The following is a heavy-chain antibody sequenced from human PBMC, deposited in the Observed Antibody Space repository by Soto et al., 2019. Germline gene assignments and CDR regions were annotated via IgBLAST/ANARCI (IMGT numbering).Heavy chain of an antibody. CDR3: ARLYGLDAFDF. J-gene: IGHJ3*01. D-gene: IGHD3-16*02. Sequence: QVQLQESGPGLVKPSETLSLTCTVSGGSISSYYWSWIRQPPGKGLEWIGYIFYSGTTNYNPSLRSRVTISVDTSKNQSSLKLSSVTAADPAVYYCARLYGLDAFDFWGQGTMVTVSS. V-gene: IGHV4-59*08. CDR2: IFYSGTT. CDR1: GGSISSYY.